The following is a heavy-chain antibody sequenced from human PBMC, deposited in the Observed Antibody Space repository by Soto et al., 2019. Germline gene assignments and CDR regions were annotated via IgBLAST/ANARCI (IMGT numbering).Heavy chain of an antibody. CDR1: GYSFSVYN. CDR3: ATEGDYY. D-gene: IGHD3-16*01. J-gene: IGHJ4*02. V-gene: IGHV1-2*02. Sequence: QVQLVQSGAEVKKPGASVKVSCKASGYSFSVYNIHWVRQAPGQGLEWMGWINPNSGGINSAQKFQGRVTMTRDMSISTAYMELSRLRSDDTAVYYCATEGDYYWGQGTLVTVSS. CDR2: INPNSGGI.